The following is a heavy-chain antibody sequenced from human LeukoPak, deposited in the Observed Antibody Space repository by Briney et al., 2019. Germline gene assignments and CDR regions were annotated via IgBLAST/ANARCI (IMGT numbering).Heavy chain of an antibody. CDR3: ATHITIFGVVIHYFDY. CDR2: FDPEDGET. CDR1: GYTLTELS. D-gene: IGHD3-3*01. Sequence: ASVKVSCKVSGYTLTELSMHWVRQAPGKGLEWMGGFDPEDGETIYAQKFQGRVTMTEDTSTDTAYMELSSLRSEDTAVYYCATHITIFGVVIHYFDYWGQGTLVTVSS. J-gene: IGHJ4*02. V-gene: IGHV1-24*01.